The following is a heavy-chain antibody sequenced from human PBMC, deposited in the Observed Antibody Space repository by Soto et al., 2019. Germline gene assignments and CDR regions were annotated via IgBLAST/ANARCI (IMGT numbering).Heavy chain of an antibody. D-gene: IGHD6-6*01. CDR2: IYYSGST. Sequence: SETLSLTCTLSGGAINDHYWSFIRQPPGKGLEWIGYIYYSGSTDYNPSLKSRVTISVDPSKTQFSLNLRSVNTADTAVYYCARLGGVAARTFDYWGQGTLVTVSS. CDR1: GGAINDHY. J-gene: IGHJ4*02. CDR3: ARLGGVAARTFDY. V-gene: IGHV4-59*11.